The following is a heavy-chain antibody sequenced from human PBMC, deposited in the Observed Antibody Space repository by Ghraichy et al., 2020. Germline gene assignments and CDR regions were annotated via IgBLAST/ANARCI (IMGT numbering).Heavy chain of an antibody. J-gene: IGHJ2*01. V-gene: IGHV4-4*09. CDR1: GGSISSYY. CDR3: ARRYSYGRYWYFDL. Sequence: SQTLSLTCTVSGGSISSYYWSWIRQPPGKGLEWIGYIYTSGSTNYNPSLKSRVTISVDTSKNQFSLKLSSVTAADTAVYYCARRYSYGRYWYFDLWGRGTLVTVSS. CDR2: IYTSGST. D-gene: IGHD5-18*01.